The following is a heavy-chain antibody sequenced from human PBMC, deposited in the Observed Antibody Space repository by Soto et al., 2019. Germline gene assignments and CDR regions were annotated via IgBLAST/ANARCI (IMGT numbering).Heavy chain of an antibody. Sequence: QVQLQESGPGLVKPSQTLSLTCTVSGGSISSGGYYWSWIRQHPGKGLEWIGYIYYSGSTYYNPSLTSRVTTSVDTSQNQFSLKLSSVTAADTAVYYCARATGGRSVPYGMDVWGQGTTVTVSS. V-gene: IGHV4-31*03. J-gene: IGHJ6*02. CDR1: GGSISSGGYY. CDR3: ARATGGRSVPYGMDV. D-gene: IGHD4-17*01. CDR2: IYYSGST.